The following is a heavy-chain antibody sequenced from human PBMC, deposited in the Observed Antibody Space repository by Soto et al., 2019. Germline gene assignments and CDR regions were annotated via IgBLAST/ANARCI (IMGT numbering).Heavy chain of an antibody. CDR2: IWYDGSNK. Sequence: PGGSVGLSCAASGFTFSSYGMHWVRQAPGKGLEWVAVIWYDGSNKYYADSVKGRFTISRDNSKNTLYLQMNSLRAEDTAVYYCARVFFGWVIVNYYYMDVWGKGTTVTVSS. J-gene: IGHJ6*03. CDR3: ARVFFGWVIVNYYYMDV. D-gene: IGHD3-16*02. CDR1: GFTFSSYG. V-gene: IGHV3-33*01.